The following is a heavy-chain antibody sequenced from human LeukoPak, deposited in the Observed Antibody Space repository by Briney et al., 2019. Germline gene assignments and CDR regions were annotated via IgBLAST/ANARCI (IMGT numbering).Heavy chain of an antibody. J-gene: IGHJ4*02. CDR1: GFTVSTNY. CDR3: ARDQGSSWYTDY. D-gene: IGHD6-13*01. Sequence: GGSLRLSCAASGFTVSTNYMSWVRQAPGKGLEWASVIYSGDNTYYADSVKGRFTISRDNAKNSLYLQMNSLRAEDTAVYYCARDQGSSWYTDYWGQGTLVTVSS. CDR2: IYSGDNT. V-gene: IGHV3-66*01.